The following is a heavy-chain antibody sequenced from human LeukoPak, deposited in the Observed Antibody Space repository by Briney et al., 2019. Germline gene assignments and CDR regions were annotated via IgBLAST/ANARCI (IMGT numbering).Heavy chain of an antibody. D-gene: IGHD1-26*01. CDR3: ASSLYSGSYYAYYYYGMDV. CDR2: IYYSGST. J-gene: IGHJ6*02. CDR1: GGSISSYY. V-gene: IGHV4-59*01. Sequence: SETLSLTCTVSGGSISSYYWSWIRQPPGKGLEWIGYIYYSGSTNYNPSLKSRVTMSVDTSKNQFSLKLSSVTAADTAVYYCASSLYSGSYYAYYYYGMDVWGQGTTVTVSS.